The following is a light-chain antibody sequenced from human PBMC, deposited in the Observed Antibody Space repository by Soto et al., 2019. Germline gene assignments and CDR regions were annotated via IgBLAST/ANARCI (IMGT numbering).Light chain of an antibody. CDR3: QQYGSSPGT. CDR2: GAL. Sequence: EIVLTQSPGTLSLSPGERATLSCRASQSVSSSYLAWYQQKPGQAPRLLIYGALSRATGIPDRFSGSGSGTAFTLTISRRGPEDFAVYYCQQYGSSPGTFGKGTKVEIK. J-gene: IGKJ1*01. CDR1: QSVSSSY. V-gene: IGKV3-20*01.